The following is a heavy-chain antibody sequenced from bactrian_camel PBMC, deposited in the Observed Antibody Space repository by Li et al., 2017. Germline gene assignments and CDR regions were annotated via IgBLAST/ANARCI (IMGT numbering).Heavy chain of an antibody. J-gene: IGHJ4*01. CDR2: LRATGTT. Sequence: VQLVESGGGLVQPGGSLRLSCVVSGITFSWYHFYWVRQAPGKGLEWISSLRATGTTSYSDSVKGRFTVSADSAKNTLYLQMDSLKTEDTAVYYCVADRRVGYVEPDNYWGQGTQVTVSS. CDR3: VADRRVGYVEPDNY. CDR1: GITFSWYH. V-gene: IGHV3-2*01. D-gene: IGHD5*01.